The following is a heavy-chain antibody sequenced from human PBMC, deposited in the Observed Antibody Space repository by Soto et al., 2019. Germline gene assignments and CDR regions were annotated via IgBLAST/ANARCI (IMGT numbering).Heavy chain of an antibody. Sequence: EVQLVESGGGLVQPGGSLTLSCTTSGFTFTNYGMHWVRQTPGKGLEWISFISYSGAVIHYADSVRGRFIISRDNAKNSLSLQMDSLTDEDTAVYYCARAVAGADNWVDPWGQGTLGSVAS. J-gene: IGHJ5*02. CDR1: GFTFTNYG. CDR2: ISYSGAVI. V-gene: IGHV3-48*02. CDR3: ARAVAGADNWVDP. D-gene: IGHD6-13*01.